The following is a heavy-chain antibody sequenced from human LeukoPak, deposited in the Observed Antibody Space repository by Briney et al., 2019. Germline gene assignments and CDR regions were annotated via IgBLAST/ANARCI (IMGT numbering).Heavy chain of an antibody. V-gene: IGHV4-4*07. CDR2: LYTSGIT. CDR1: GGSIGNYY. CDR3: ARQSGNSNYFDY. Sequence: PSETLSLTCTVSGGSIGNYYWGWIRQPAGKGLEWIGRLYTSGITNYNPSLKSRVTMSVDTSKNQFSLRLSSVTAADTAVYYCARQSGNSNYFDYWGQGTLVTVSS. J-gene: IGHJ4*02. D-gene: IGHD4-23*01.